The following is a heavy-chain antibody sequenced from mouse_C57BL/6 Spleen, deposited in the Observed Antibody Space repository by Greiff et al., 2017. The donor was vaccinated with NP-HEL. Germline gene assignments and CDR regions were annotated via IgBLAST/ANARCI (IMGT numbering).Heavy chain of an antibody. CDR2: IDPETGGT. CDR3: TRNYGSLYYFDY. V-gene: IGHV1-15*01. CDR1: GYTFTDYE. Sequence: QVQLKESGAELVRPGASVTLSCKASGYTFTDYEMHWVKQTPVHGLEWIGAIDPETGGTAYNQKFKGKAILTADKSSSTAYMELRSLTSEDSAVYYCTRNYGSLYYFDYWGQGTTLTGSS. D-gene: IGHD1-1*01. J-gene: IGHJ2*01.